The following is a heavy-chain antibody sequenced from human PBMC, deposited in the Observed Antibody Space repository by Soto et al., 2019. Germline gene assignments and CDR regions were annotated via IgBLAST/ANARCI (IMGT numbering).Heavy chain of an antibody. CDR1: GDSMATGGHY. Sequence: SATLSLTCTVSGDSMATGGHYYNWIRQVPGKGLEWIGYVYYSGATHYTPSLRARATISRDTSKNQFSLRLISVTAADTALYYCARDKDLQPTVWGFWGQGSQVTVSS. CDR2: VYYSGAT. CDR3: ARDKDLQPTVWGF. D-gene: IGHD3-16*01. J-gene: IGHJ1*01. V-gene: IGHV4-31*03.